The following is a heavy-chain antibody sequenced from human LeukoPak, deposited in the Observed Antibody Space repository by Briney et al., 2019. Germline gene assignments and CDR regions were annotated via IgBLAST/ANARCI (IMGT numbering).Heavy chain of an antibody. J-gene: IGHJ5*02. Sequence: SETLSLTCTVSGGSISSYYWSWIRQPAGKGLEWIGRIYTSGSTNYNPSLKSRVIMSVDTSKNQFSLKLSSVTAADTAVYYCARGDKVAAAATGWFDPWGQGTLVTVSS. D-gene: IGHD6-13*01. CDR3: ARGDKVAAAATGWFDP. CDR2: IYTSGST. CDR1: GGSISSYY. V-gene: IGHV4-4*07.